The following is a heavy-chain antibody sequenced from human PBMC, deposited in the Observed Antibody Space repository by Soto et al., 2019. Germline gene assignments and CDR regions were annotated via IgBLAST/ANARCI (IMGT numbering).Heavy chain of an antibody. V-gene: IGHV1-18*01. Sequence: ASVKVSCKASGYTFTSYGISWVRQAPGQGLEWMGWISAYNGNTNYAQKLQGRVTMTTDTSTSTAYMELRSLRSDDTAVYYCARDASQGSVVVPAAKAAFESWGQGTMVTVSS. J-gene: IGHJ3*02. CDR2: ISAYNGNT. D-gene: IGHD2-2*01. CDR3: ARDASQGSVVVPAAKAAFES. CDR1: GYTFTSYG.